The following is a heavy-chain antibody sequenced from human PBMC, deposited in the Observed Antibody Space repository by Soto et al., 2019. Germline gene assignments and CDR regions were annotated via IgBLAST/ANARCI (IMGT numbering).Heavy chain of an antibody. CDR3: AKGTIPGTAGVLDY. Sequence: EVQLVESGGGLVQPGRSLRLSCAASGFTFDDYAMHWVRQAPGKGLEWVSGISWNSGSIGYADSVKGRFTISRDNAKNSLYLQMNSLRAEDTALYYCAKGTIPGTAGVLDYWGQGTLVTVSS. V-gene: IGHV3-9*01. J-gene: IGHJ4*02. CDR1: GFTFDDYA. D-gene: IGHD1-20*01. CDR2: ISWNSGSI.